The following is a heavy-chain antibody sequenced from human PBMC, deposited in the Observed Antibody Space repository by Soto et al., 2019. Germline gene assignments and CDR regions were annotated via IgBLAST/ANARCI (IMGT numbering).Heavy chain of an antibody. CDR3: AHRVLRTVFGLVTTTAIYFDF. CDR1: GFSLTTSGVG. D-gene: IGHD3-3*01. V-gene: IGHV2-5*02. J-gene: IGHJ4*02. Sequence: QITLNESGPTPVNPRQSLTLTCTFSGFSLTTSGVGVGWIRQSPGKAPEWLALIYWDDDKRYCPSLKSRLTITKDTSKNQVVLTMADLDPADTATYYCAHRVLRTVFGLVTTTAIYFDFWGQGTPVAVSS. CDR2: IYWDDDK.